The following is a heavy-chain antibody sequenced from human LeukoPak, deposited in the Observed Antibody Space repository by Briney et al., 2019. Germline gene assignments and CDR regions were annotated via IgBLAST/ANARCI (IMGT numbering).Heavy chain of an antibody. V-gene: IGHV1-18*01. CDR1: GYTFTSYG. CDR2: ISAYNGNT. CDR3: ARDFRYDYVWGSYRPDY. Sequence: RASVKVSCKASGYTFTSYGMSWVRQAPGQGLEWMGWISAYNGNTNYAQKLQGRVTMTTDTSTSTAYMELRSLRSDDTAVYYCARDFRYDYVWGSYRPDYWGQGTLVTVSS. D-gene: IGHD3-16*02. J-gene: IGHJ4*02.